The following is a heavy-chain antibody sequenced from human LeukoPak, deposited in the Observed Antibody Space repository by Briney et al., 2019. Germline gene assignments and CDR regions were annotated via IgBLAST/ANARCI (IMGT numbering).Heavy chain of an antibody. V-gene: IGHV4-34*01. Sequence: SETLSLTYAVYGGSFSGYYWSWIRQPPGKGLEWIGEINHSGSTNYNPSLKSRVTISVDTSKNQFSLKLSSVTAADTAVYYCAIATEGYPLGVFDYWGQGTLVTVSS. J-gene: IGHJ4*02. CDR3: AIATEGYPLGVFDY. CDR1: GGSFSGYY. D-gene: IGHD3-16*01. CDR2: INHSGST.